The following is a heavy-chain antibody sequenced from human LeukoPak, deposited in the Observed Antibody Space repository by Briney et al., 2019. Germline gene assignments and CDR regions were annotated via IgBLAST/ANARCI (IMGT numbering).Heavy chain of an antibody. CDR3: ARDLRKLAVAGPDAFDI. D-gene: IGHD6-19*01. Sequence: GGSLRLSCEGSAFIFSGHWMNWVRQTPGKGLEWVASIKEDGCERQYVDSVKGRFSISRDNTKGSLFLQLNSLRAEDTAVYYCARDLRKLAVAGPDAFDIWGQGTMVTVSS. J-gene: IGHJ3*02. CDR2: IKEDGCER. CDR1: AFIFSGHW. V-gene: IGHV3-7*03.